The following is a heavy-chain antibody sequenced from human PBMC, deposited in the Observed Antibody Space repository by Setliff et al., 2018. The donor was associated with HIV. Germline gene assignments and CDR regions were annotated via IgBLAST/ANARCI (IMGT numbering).Heavy chain of an antibody. CDR2: ISDSDNST. Sequence: PGGSLRLSCAASGFTFSRYGMNWVRQAPGKGLEWVSTISDSDNSTYYADSVMGRFTISRDNSRNTLFLQMNSLRPEDTAIYYCVRDPIKGYYNFWSGPNFDYWGQGTLVTVSS. D-gene: IGHD3-3*01. CDR3: VRDPIKGYYNFWSGPNFDY. V-gene: IGHV3-23*01. CDR1: GFTFSRYG. J-gene: IGHJ4*02.